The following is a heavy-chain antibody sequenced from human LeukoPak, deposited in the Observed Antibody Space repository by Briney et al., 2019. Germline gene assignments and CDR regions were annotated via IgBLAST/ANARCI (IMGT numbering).Heavy chain of an antibody. J-gene: IGHJ4*02. V-gene: IGHV1-69*04. Sequence: SVKVSCKASGGTFSSYTISWVRQAPGQGLEWMGRIIPILGIANYAQKLQGRVTMTTDTSTSTAYMELRSLRSDDTAVYYCARDANDIVVVPAAIATDYWGQGTLVTVSS. CDR3: ARDANDIVVVPAAIATDY. D-gene: IGHD2-2*02. CDR2: IIPILGIA. CDR1: GGTFSSYT.